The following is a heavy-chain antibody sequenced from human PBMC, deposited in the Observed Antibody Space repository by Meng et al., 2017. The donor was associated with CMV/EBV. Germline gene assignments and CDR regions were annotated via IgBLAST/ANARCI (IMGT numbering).Heavy chain of an antibody. CDR3: ASLRNMVRGGGYFDY. CDR2: IIPIFGTA. CDR1: GGTFSSYA. Sequence: SVKVSCKASGGTFSSYAISWVRQAPGQGLEWRGGIIPIFGTANYAQKFQGRVTITTDESTSTAYMELSSLRSEDTAVYYCASLRNMVRGGGYFDYWGQGTLVTVSS. D-gene: IGHD3-10*01. V-gene: IGHV1-69*05. J-gene: IGHJ4*02.